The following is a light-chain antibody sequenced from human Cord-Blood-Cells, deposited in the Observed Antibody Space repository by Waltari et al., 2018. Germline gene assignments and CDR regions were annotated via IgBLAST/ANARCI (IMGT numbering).Light chain of an antibody. CDR3: QQSYSTPWT. J-gene: IGKJ1*01. CDR2: AAS. Sequence: IQMTKSPPSLSASVEDRVTITCRASQSISSYLNWYQQKPGKAPKLLIYAASSLQSGVPSRFSGSGSGTDFTLTISSLQPEDFATYYCQQSYSTPWTFGQGTKVEIK. V-gene: IGKV1-39*01. CDR1: QSISSY.